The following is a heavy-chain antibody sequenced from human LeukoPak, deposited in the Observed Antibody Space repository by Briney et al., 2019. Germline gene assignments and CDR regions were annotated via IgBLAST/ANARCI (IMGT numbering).Heavy chain of an antibody. CDR1: GGSISSSTHY. CDR2: IYYVGIT. J-gene: IGHJ4*02. D-gene: IGHD6-13*01. Sequence: SETLSLTCTVSGGSISSSTHYWGWIRQPPGKGLEWIGTIYYVGITYYNPSLKSRVTISVDTSKNQISLKLISVTAADTAVYYCARGIAAFDYWGQGTLVTVSS. V-gene: IGHV4-39*01. CDR3: ARGIAAFDY.